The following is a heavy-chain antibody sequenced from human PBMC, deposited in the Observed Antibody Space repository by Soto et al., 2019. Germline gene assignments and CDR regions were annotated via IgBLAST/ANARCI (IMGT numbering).Heavy chain of an antibody. CDR3: AVGYYYDSSGYYYLGYSDY. J-gene: IGHJ4*02. V-gene: IGHV3-7*03. CDR2: IKQDGSEK. CDR1: GFTFSSYW. D-gene: IGHD3-22*01. Sequence: EVQLVESGGGLVQPGGSLRLSCAASGFTFSSYWMSWVRQAPGKGLEWVANIKQDGSEKYYVDSVKGRFTISRDNAKNSLYLQMNSLRAEDTAVYYCAVGYYYDSSGYYYLGYSDYWGQGTLVTVSS.